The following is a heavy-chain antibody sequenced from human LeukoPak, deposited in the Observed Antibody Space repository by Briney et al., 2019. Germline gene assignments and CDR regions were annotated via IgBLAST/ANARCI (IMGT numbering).Heavy chain of an antibody. J-gene: IGHJ4*02. CDR1: GFTFGDYA. CDR2: IRSKTYGGTG. D-gene: IGHD1-26*01. CDR3: TRSESGTYKGGFDF. V-gene: IGHV3-49*03. Sequence: PGGSLRLSCTASGFTFGDYAMSWFRQAPGKGLEWVGFIRSKTYGGTGEYAASVKGRFTISRDDSKSIAHLQMNSLKTEDTAVYYCTRSESGTYKGGFDFWGQGTLVTVSP.